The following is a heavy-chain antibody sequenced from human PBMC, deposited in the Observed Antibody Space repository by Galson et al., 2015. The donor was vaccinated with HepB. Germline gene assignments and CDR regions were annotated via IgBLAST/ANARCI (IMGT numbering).Heavy chain of an antibody. V-gene: IGHV3-53*01. CDR2: IYSGGST. CDR3: ARDLSRDSNYGFGGMDV. J-gene: IGHJ6*02. Sequence: SLRLSCAASGFTVSSNYLSWVRQAPGEGLEWVSVIYSGGSTYYADSVKGRFTIFRDNSKNTLYLQMNSLRAEDTAVYYCARDLSRDSNYGFGGMDVWGQGTTVTVSS. CDR1: GFTVSSNY. D-gene: IGHD4-11*01.